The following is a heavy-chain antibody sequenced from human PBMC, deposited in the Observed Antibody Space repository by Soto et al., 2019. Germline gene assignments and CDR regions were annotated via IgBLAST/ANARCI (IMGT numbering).Heavy chain of an antibody. V-gene: IGHV1-69*13. CDR1: GGTFSSYA. CDR3: ARGLYDSSGYYYGPKGYYCYGMDV. Sequence: GASVKVSCKASGGTFSSYAISWVRQAPGQGLEWMGGIIPIFGTANYAQKFQGRVTITADESTSTAYMELSSLRSEDTAVYYCARGLYDSSGYYYGPKGYYCYGMDVWGQGTTVTVSS. J-gene: IGHJ6*02. D-gene: IGHD3-22*01. CDR2: IIPIFGTA.